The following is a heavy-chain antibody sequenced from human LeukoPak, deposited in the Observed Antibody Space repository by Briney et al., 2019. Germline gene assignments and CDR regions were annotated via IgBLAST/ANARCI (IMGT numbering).Heavy chain of an antibody. Sequence: ASVKVSCKASGGTFSSYAISWVRQAPGQGLEWMGGIIPIFGTANYAQKFQGRVTITTDESTSTAYMELSGLRSEDTAVYYCARDYMGAFDIWGQGTMVTVSS. CDR1: GGTFSSYA. J-gene: IGHJ3*02. CDR3: ARDYMGAFDI. D-gene: IGHD3-10*01. V-gene: IGHV1-69*05. CDR2: IIPIFGTA.